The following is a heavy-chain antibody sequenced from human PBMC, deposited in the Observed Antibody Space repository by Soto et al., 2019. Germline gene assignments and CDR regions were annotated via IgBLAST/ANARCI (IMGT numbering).Heavy chain of an antibody. J-gene: IGHJ6*02. CDR1: GYSFTRYW. D-gene: IGHD2-15*01. V-gene: IGHV5-51*01. Sequence: VESPKLYRKGSGYSFTRYWIGLVPQVPEKGLEWMRIIYPGDSDTRYCPSLQGQVTISADKSISTAYLQWSSLKASDTAMYYCARQDVVVVASTPIYYGMDVWGQGTTVTVSS. CDR2: IYPGDSDT. CDR3: ARQDVVVVASTPIYYGMDV.